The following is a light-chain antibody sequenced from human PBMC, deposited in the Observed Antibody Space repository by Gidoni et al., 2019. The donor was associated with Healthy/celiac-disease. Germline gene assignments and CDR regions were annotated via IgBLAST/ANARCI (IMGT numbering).Light chain of an antibody. Sequence: QSVLTQPPSESGTPGQRVTISCSGSSSNIGSNYVYWYQQLPGTAPKLLFYRNKQRPSGVPARFSGSKSGTSASLAISGLRSEDEADYYCAAWDDSLRGVFGGGTKLTVL. CDR1: SSNIGSNY. J-gene: IGLJ3*02. CDR2: RNK. CDR3: AAWDDSLRGV. V-gene: IGLV1-47*01.